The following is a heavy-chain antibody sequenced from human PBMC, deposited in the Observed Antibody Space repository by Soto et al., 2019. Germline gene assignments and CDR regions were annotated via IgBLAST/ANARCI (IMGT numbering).Heavy chain of an antibody. J-gene: IGHJ6*02. D-gene: IGHD2-15*01. V-gene: IGHV1-46*01. Sequence: GKVACKASGFRFSDYFMHWVRQAHGQGLEWIGIINPSGDSRNYAQKFQGRVTITRDTSTSTVYMDLSSLRYEDTAVYYCARNSLKPFFARIRREWCGMDVWGQGTTVNVSS. CDR3: ARNSLKPFFARIRREWCGMDV. CDR1: GFRFSDYF. CDR2: INPSGDSR.